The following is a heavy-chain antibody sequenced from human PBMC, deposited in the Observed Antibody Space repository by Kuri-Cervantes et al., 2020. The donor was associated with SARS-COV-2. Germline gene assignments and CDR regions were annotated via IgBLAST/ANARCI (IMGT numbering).Heavy chain of an antibody. V-gene: IGHV1-2*02. J-gene: IGHJ4*02. D-gene: IGHD1-26*01. Sequence: ASVEVSCKASGYTFTGYYMHWVRQAPGQGLEWMGWINPNSGGTNYAQKFQGRVTMTRDTSISTAYMELSRLRSDDTAVYYCARDLYSGSYHYFDYWGQGTLVTVSS. CDR1: GYTFTGYY. CDR3: ARDLYSGSYHYFDY. CDR2: INPNSGGT.